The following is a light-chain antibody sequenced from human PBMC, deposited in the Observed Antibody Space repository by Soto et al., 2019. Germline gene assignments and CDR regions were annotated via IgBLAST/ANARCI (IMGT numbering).Light chain of an antibody. CDR3: ASYTTSSTYV. V-gene: IGLV2-14*01. Sequence: QSVLTQPASVSGSPGQSIAISCTGTSSDVGGYSYVSWYQQQPGKAPKLVISDVSNRPSGVSDRSSGSKSGNTASLTISGLQTEDEADYYCASYTTSSTYVFGTGTKVTV. CDR1: SSDVGGYSY. CDR2: DVS. J-gene: IGLJ1*01.